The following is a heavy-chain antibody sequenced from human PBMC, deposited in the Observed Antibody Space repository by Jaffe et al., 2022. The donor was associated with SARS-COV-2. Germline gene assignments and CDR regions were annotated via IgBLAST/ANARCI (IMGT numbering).Heavy chain of an antibody. J-gene: IGHJ4*02. Sequence: QVHLVQSGAEVKNPGASVKVSCKTSGYTFTTYAVQWVRQAPGQRLEWMGWVIGGNGATQYSQKFQGRVTFTTDTSASTAYMELSSLTSEDTAIYYCARDLVGDVGYNFDFWGQGTLVTVSS. CDR2: VIGGNGAT. CDR1: GYTFTTYA. CDR3: ARDLVGDVGYNFDF. V-gene: IGHV1-3*01. D-gene: IGHD3-10*01.